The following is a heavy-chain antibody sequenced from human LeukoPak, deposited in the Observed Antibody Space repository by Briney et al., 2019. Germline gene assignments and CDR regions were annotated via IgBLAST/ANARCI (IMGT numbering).Heavy chain of an antibody. CDR2: IKHDGSEK. D-gene: IGHD3-10*01. CDR1: GFSFSSYW. V-gene: IGHV3-7*04. CDR3: ARRGVGWDY. Sequence: GGSLRLSCAASGFSFSSYWMSWVRQAPGKGLQWVANIKHDGSEKYYVDSVEGRFTISRDNAKNSLYLQMDSLRADDTAVYFCARRGVGWDYWGQGTLVTVSS. J-gene: IGHJ4*02.